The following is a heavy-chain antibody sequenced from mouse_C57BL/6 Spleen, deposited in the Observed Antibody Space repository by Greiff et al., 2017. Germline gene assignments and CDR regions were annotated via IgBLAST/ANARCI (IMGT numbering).Heavy chain of an antibody. V-gene: IGHV1-69*01. CDR3: AIYYGSSSYWYFDV. D-gene: IGHD1-1*01. Sequence: QVQLQQPGAELVMPGASVKLSCKASGYTFTSYWMHWVKQRPGQGLEWIGEIDPSDSYTNYNQKFKGKSTLTVAKSSSTAYMQLSSLTSEDSAVDYCAIYYGSSSYWYFDVWGTGTTVTVSS. CDR1: GYTFTSYW. CDR2: IDPSDSYT. J-gene: IGHJ1*03.